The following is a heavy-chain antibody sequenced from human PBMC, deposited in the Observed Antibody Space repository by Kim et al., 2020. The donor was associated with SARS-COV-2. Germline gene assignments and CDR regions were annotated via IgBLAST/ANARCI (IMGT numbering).Heavy chain of an antibody. Sequence: SETLSLICTVSGGSISSGSYYWSWIRQPAGKGLEWIGRIYTSGSTNYNPSLKSRVTISVDTSKNQFSLKLSSVTAADTAVYYCARVRGSYSDAFDIWGQGTMVTVSS. V-gene: IGHV4-61*02. CDR1: GGSISSGSYY. CDR2: IYTSGST. D-gene: IGHD1-26*01. CDR3: ARVRGSYSDAFDI. J-gene: IGHJ3*02.